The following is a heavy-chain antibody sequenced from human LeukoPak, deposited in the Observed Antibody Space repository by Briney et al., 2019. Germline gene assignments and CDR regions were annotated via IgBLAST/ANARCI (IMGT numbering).Heavy chain of an antibody. CDR2: FDPEDGET. CDR3: ATQAVVNPGFDP. J-gene: IGHJ5*02. Sequence: ASVKVSCKVSGYTLTELSMHWVRQAPGKGLEWMGGFDPEDGETIYAQKFQGRVTMTEDTSTDTAYMELSSLRSEDTAVYYCATQAVVNPGFDPWGQETLVTVSS. V-gene: IGHV1-24*01. D-gene: IGHD4-23*01. CDR1: GYTLTELS.